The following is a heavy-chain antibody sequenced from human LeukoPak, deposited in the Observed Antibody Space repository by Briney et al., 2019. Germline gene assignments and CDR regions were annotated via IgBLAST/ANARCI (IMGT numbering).Heavy chain of an antibody. D-gene: IGHD3-10*01. CDR2: IYYTGST. J-gene: IGHJ4*02. CDR1: GGSISTYY. Sequence: PSETLSLTCTVSGGSISTYYWSWIRQPPGKGLEWIGYIYYTGSTNYNPSLKSRVTISVDTSKNQFSLKLSSVTAADTAVYYCARLDLWFGAWQHQYYFDYWGQGTLSPSPQ. CDR3: ARLDLWFGAWQHQYYFDY. V-gene: IGHV4-59*12.